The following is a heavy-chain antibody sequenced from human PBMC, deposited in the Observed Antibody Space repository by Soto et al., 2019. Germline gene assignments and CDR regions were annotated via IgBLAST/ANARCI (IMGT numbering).Heavy chain of an antibody. Sequence: ASVKVSCKASGGTFSSYAISWVRQAPGQGLEWMGGIIPIFGTANYAQKFQGRVTITADESTSTAYMELSSLRSEDTAVYYCARDLRDIVVVPAALSHYYYYYGMDVWGQGTTVTVSS. CDR2: IIPIFGTA. CDR1: GGTFSSYA. CDR3: ARDLRDIVVVPAALSHYYYYYGMDV. D-gene: IGHD2-2*01. J-gene: IGHJ6*02. V-gene: IGHV1-69*13.